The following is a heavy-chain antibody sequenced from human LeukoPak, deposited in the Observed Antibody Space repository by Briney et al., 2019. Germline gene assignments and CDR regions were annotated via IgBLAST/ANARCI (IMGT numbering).Heavy chain of an antibody. CDR1: GYTLTELS. V-gene: IGHV1-24*01. Sequence: ASVKVSCKVSGYTLTELSMHWVRQAPGKGLEWMGGFDPEDGETIYAQKFQGRVTMTTDTSTSTAYMELRSLRSDDTAVYYCARDFRLYCSSTSCPGYYYYGMDVWGQGTTVTVSS. D-gene: IGHD2-2*01. J-gene: IGHJ6*02. CDR3: ARDFRLYCSSTSCPGYYYYGMDV. CDR2: FDPEDGET.